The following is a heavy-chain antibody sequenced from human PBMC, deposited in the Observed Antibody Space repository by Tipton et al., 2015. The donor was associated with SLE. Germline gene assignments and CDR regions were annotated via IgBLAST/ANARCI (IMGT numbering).Heavy chain of an antibody. J-gene: IGHJ6*02. Sequence: TLSLTCTVSGGSISSYYWTWIRQPPGKGLDWIGNIYYSGSTNYNPSLRSRVTISVDTSKNQFSLKLSSVTAADTAVYYCARDSEDAYDYYAMDVWDQGP. CDR3: ARDSEDAYDYYAMDV. CDR2: IYYSGST. D-gene: IGHD5-24*01. CDR1: GGSISSYY. V-gene: IGHV4-59*01.